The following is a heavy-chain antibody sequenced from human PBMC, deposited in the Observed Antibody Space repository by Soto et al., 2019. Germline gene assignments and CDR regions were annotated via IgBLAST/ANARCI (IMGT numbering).Heavy chain of an antibody. CDR1: GGSISSSSYY. CDR3: ARHFVVTAPYWYFDL. Sequence: SETLSLTCTVSGGSISSSSYYWGWIRQPPGKGLEWIGSIYYSGSTYYNPSLKSRVTISVDTSKNQFSLRLSSVTAADTAVYYCARHFVVTAPYWYFDLWGRGTLVTVSS. J-gene: IGHJ2*01. CDR2: IYYSGST. D-gene: IGHD2-21*02. V-gene: IGHV4-39*01.